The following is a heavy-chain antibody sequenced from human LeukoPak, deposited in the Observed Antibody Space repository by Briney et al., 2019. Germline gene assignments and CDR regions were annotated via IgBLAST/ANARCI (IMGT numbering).Heavy chain of an antibody. D-gene: IGHD3-10*01. V-gene: IGHV3-21*01. CDR1: GFTFSSSG. CDR2: ISIRSSYL. Sequence: GGSLRLSCAAPGFTFSSSGMAWVPQAPGKGLEWVSSISIRSSYLYYAEAVKGRFTMSRDNAKNSLYLQVNSLRAEDTAVYYCARGRRGGVIILGLFMDYWGQGTLVTVSS. CDR3: ARGRRGGVIILGLFMDY. J-gene: IGHJ4*02.